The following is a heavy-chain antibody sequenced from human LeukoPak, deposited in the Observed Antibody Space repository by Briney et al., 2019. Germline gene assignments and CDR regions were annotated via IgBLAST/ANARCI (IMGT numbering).Heavy chain of an antibody. D-gene: IGHD1-26*01. V-gene: IGHV4-34*01. CDR1: GGSFSGYY. CDR2: INHSGST. J-gene: IGHJ4*02. CDR3: ARGPLTVGATPFDY. Sequence: SETLSLTCAVYGGSFSGYYWSWIRQPPGKGLEWIGEINHSGSTNYNPSLKSRVTISVDTSKNQFSLRLSSVTAADTAVYYCARGPLTVGATPFDYWGQGTLVTVSS.